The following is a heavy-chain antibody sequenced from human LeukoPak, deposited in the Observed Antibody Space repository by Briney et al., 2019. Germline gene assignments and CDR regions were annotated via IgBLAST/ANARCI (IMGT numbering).Heavy chain of an antibody. V-gene: IGHV4-59*12. D-gene: IGHD2-21*02. J-gene: IGHJ4*02. Sequence: SETLSLTCTVSGGSISSYYWSWIRQPPGKGLEWIGYIYYSGSTNYNPSLKSRVTISVDTSKNKFSPKLSSVTAADTTVYYCARDRAAYCGGDCDLDYWGQGTLVTVSS. CDR1: GGSISSYY. CDR2: IYYSGST. CDR3: ARDRAAYCGGDCDLDY.